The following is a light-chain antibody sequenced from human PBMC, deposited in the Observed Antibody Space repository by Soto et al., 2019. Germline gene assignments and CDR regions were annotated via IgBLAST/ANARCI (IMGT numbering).Light chain of an antibody. Sequence: EIMMTQSPANLSVSQGERDNLSCKASQSLSGALAWNQQKPGQAPRLLIYAASTRTTGIPARFSGSGSGTEFTLTFSSLQSEDFAVYYCQQYINWPRTFGQGTKVDIK. CDR1: QSLSGA. V-gene: IGKV3-15*01. CDR3: QQYINWPRT. CDR2: AAS. J-gene: IGKJ1*01.